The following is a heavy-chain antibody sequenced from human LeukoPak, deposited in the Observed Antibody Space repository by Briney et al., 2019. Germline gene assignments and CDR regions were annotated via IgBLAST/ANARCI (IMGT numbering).Heavy chain of an antibody. J-gene: IGHJ5*02. Sequence: ASVKVSCKASGYTFTSYYIHWVRQTPGQGLEWMGIINPSGGSTSYPQKFQDRVTMTRDTSTSTVYMELSSLRSEDTAVYYCARVPVGGLNWFDPWGQGTLVTVSS. V-gene: IGHV1-46*01. CDR2: INPSGGST. CDR1: GYTFTSYY. D-gene: IGHD1-26*01. CDR3: ARVPVGGLNWFDP.